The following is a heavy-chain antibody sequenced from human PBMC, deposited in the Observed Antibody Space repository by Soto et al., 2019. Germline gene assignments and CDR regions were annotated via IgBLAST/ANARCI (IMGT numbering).Heavy chain of an antibody. J-gene: IGHJ4*02. CDR2: ISYDGSNK. D-gene: IGHD2-2*01. Sequence: QVQLVESGGGVAQPGRSLRLSCAASGFTFSSYAMYWVRQAPGKGLEWVAVISYDGSNKYYADSVKGRFTISRDNSKNTLYLQMNSLRAEDTAVYYCARGYCISTSCYGGYFDYWGQGTLVTVSS. CDR1: GFTFSSYA. CDR3: ARGYCISTSCYGGYFDY. V-gene: IGHV3-30-3*01.